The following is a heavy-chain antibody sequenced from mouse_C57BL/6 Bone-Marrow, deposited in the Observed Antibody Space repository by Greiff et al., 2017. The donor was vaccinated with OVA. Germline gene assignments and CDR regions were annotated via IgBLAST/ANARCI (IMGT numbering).Heavy chain of an antibody. D-gene: IGHD2-5*01. V-gene: IGHV1-15*01. Sequence: LVESGAELVRPGASVTLSCKASGYTFTDYEMHWVKQTPVHGLEWIGALDPEPGGTAYNQKFKGKAILTADKSSSTAYMELRSLTSEDSAVYYCTRSYSNYGDFDYWGQGTTLTVSS. CDR1: GYTFTDYE. J-gene: IGHJ2*01. CDR2: LDPEPGGT. CDR3: TRSYSNYGDFDY.